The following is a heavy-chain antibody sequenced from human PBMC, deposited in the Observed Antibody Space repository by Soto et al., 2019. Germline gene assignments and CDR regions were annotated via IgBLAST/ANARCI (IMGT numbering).Heavy chain of an antibody. CDR1: GGSISSYY. D-gene: IGHD6-13*01. V-gene: IGHV4-59*01. Sequence: SETPSLTCTVSGGSISSYYWSWIRQPPGKGLEWIGYIYYSGSTNYNPSLKSRVTISVDTSKNQFSLKLSSVTAADTAVYYCARSKYSSSWYFDYWGQGTLVTVSS. J-gene: IGHJ4*02. CDR3: ARSKYSSSWYFDY. CDR2: IYYSGST.